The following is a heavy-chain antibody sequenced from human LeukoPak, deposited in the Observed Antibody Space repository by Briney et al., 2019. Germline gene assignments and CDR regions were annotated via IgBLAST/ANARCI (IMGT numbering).Heavy chain of an antibody. CDR1: GGSFSGYY. Sequence: SETLSLTCAVYGGSFSGYYWSWIRQPPGKGLEWIGEISHSGSTNYNPSLKSRVTISVDTSKNQFSLKLSSVTAADTAVYYCARVIAVATYGMDVWGQGTTVTVSS. CDR2: ISHSGST. D-gene: IGHD2-15*01. J-gene: IGHJ6*02. V-gene: IGHV4-34*01. CDR3: ARVIAVATYGMDV.